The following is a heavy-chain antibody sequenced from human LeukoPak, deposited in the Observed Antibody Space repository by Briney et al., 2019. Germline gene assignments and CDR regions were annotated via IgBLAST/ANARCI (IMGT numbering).Heavy chain of an antibody. Sequence: SETLSLTCGVYGGSFSASYWTGIRQPPGKGLEWIGEINHSGTTNYNPSLKSRVTISVDTSKKQFSLNLSSVTAADTAVYYCATSTYTSGWYFDLWGRGTLVTVSS. CDR3: ATSTYTSGWYFDL. V-gene: IGHV4-34*01. CDR1: GGSFSASY. D-gene: IGHD1-26*01. J-gene: IGHJ2*01. CDR2: INHSGTT.